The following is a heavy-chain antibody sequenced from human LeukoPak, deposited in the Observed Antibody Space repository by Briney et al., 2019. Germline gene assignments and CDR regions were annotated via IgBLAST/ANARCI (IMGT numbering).Heavy chain of an antibody. CDR3: ARRKGTSIAAPFDP. J-gene: IGHJ5*02. CDR2: IYYSGST. CDR1: GGSISSSSYY. V-gene: IGHV4-39*07. D-gene: IGHD6-6*01. Sequence: SETLSLTCTVSGGSISSSSYYWGWIRQPPGKGLEWIGSIYYSGSTYYNPSLKSRVTISVDTSKNQFSLKLSSVTAADTAVYYCARRKGTSIAAPFDPWGQGTLVTVSS.